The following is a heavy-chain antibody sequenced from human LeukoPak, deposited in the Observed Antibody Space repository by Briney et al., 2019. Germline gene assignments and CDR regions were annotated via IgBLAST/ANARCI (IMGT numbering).Heavy chain of an antibody. Sequence: SVKVSCKASGGTFSSYAISWVRQAPGQGLEWMGGIIPIFGTANYAQKFQGRVTITADESTSTAYMELSSLRSEDTAVYYCASPRGYCSGGSCYYHFDYRGQGTLVTVSS. V-gene: IGHV1-69*01. CDR3: ASPRGYCSGGSCYYHFDY. CDR1: GGTFSSYA. J-gene: IGHJ4*02. D-gene: IGHD2-15*01. CDR2: IIPIFGTA.